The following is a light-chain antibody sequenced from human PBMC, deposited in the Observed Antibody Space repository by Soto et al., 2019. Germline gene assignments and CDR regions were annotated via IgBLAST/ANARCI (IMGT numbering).Light chain of an antibody. J-gene: IGKJ1*01. CDR1: QSISSW. CDR2: KAS. CDR3: QQYSDNWT. V-gene: IGKV1-5*03. Sequence: TLSASVGDRVIITCRASQSISSWLAWYQQKPGTAPKLLIYKASTLQSGVPSRFSGSGSGTEFTLTISSLQPDDSATYYCQQYSDNWTFGQGTKVDIK.